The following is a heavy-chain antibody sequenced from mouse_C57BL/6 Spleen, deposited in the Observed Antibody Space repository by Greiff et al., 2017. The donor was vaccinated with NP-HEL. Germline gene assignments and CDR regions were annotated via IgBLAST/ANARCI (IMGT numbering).Heavy chain of an antibody. J-gene: IGHJ2*01. Sequence: EVMLVESGPVLVKPGASVKMSCKASGYTFTDYYMNWVKQSHGKSLEWIGVINPYNGGTSYNQKFKGKATLTVDKSSSTAYMELNSLTSEDSAVYYCARGSYGVDYWGQGTTLTVSS. D-gene: IGHD1-1*01. V-gene: IGHV1-19*01. CDR1: GYTFTDYY. CDR3: ARGSYGVDY. CDR2: INPYNGGT.